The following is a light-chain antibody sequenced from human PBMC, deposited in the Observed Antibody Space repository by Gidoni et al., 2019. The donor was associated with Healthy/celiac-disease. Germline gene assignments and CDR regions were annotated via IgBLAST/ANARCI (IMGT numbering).Light chain of an antibody. Sequence: QSALTQPASVSGSPGKSITISCTGTSSDVGGYHYVSWYQQHPGKAPKLMIYEVSNRPSGVSNRFSGSKSGNTASLTISGLQAEDEADYYCSSYTSSSTLYVFGTGTKVTVL. V-gene: IGLV2-14*01. CDR3: SSYTSSSTLYV. CDR2: EVS. J-gene: IGLJ1*01. CDR1: SSDVGGYHY.